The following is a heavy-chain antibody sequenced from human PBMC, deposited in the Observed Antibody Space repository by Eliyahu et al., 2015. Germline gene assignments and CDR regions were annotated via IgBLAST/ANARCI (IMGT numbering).Heavy chain of an antibody. CDR1: GGSISSSSYY. V-gene: IGHV4-39*01. D-gene: IGHD2-2*01. CDR2: IYYSGST. J-gene: IGHJ4*02. CDR3: ARHNQYQLLDFDY. Sequence: QLQLQESGPGLVKPSETLSLTCTVSGGSISSSSYYWGWIRQPPGKGLEWIGSIYYSGSTYYNPSLKSRVTISVDTSKNQFSLKLSSVTAADTAVYYCARHNQYQLLDFDYWGQGTLVTVSS.